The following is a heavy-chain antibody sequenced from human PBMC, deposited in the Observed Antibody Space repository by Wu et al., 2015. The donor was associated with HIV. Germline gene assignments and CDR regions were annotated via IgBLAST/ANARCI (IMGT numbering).Heavy chain of an antibody. J-gene: IGHJ4*02. CDR1: GYIFTDYG. V-gene: IGHV1-18*01. D-gene: IGHD3-22*01. CDR2: ISAQNGNT. CDR3: ARGHYYDSSSSPMY. Sequence: VQLVQSGGEVKKPGASVKVACKASGYIFTDYGINWVRQAPGQGLEWMGWISAQNGNTKYAQKFQGRVTMTTDTSSSTAYMELRSLRSDDTAVYFCARGHYYDSSSSPMYWGLGTLVTVSP.